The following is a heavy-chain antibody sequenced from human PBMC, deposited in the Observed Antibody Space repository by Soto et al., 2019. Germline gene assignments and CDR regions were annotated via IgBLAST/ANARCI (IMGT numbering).Heavy chain of an antibody. CDR2: VSSDGSNK. V-gene: IGHV3-30*04. D-gene: IGHD6-6*01. Sequence: GGSLRLSCTASGFTLSKYAIHWVRQAPGKGLEWVSVVSSDGSNKYYADSVKGRFTGSRDNSKSTLYLQMNSLRAEDTAVYYCARGSSTPGATHRRMVVWGKGTTVTVSS. CDR3: ARGSSTPGATHRRMVV. J-gene: IGHJ6*04. CDR1: GFTLSKYA.